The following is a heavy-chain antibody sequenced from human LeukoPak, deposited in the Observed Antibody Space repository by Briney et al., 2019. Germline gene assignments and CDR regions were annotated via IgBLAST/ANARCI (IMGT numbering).Heavy chain of an antibody. Sequence: SETLSLTCAVYGGSFSGYYWSWIRQPPGKGLEWIGEINHSGSTNYNPSLKSRVTISVDTSKNQFSLKLSSVTAADTAVYYCARVRGCSSTSCYFYYYYYMDVWGEGTTVTVSS. D-gene: IGHD2-2*01. CDR2: INHSGST. V-gene: IGHV4-34*01. CDR1: GGSFSGYY. CDR3: ARVRGCSSTSCYFYYYYYMDV. J-gene: IGHJ6*03.